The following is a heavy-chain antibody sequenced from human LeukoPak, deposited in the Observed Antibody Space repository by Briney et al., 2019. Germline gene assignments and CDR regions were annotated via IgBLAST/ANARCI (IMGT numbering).Heavy chain of an antibody. CDR3: ARHTNYYDRNTYYNPSGGNWFDP. CDR2: ISGIAGTT. J-gene: IGHJ5*02. V-gene: IGHV3-11*04. Sequence: GGSLILSCAASGFTFSDYYMNWRRLVPGKGLEWMSYISGIAGTTYYADSVQGRFPISRDNAKNLLYLQMNSLRAEDTGVYYCARHTNYYDRNTYYNPSGGNWFDPWGQGTLVPVSS. D-gene: IGHD3-22*01. CDR1: GFTFSDYY.